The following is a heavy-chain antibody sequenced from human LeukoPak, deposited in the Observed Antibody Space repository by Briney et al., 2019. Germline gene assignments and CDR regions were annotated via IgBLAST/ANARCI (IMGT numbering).Heavy chain of an antibody. V-gene: IGHV4-34*01. D-gene: IGHD5-18*01. J-gene: IGHJ4*02. Sequence: PSETLSLTCAVYGGSFSGYYWSWIRQPPGKGLEWIGEINHSGSTNYNPSLKSRVTISVDTSKNQFSLKLSSVTAADTAVYYCARSGTWIQLWSYWGQGTLVTVSS. CDR3: ARSGTWIQLWSY. CDR2: INHSGST. CDR1: GGSFSGYY.